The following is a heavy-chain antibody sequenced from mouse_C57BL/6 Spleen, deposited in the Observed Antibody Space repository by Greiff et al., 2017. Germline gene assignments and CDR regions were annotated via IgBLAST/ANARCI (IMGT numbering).Heavy chain of an antibody. CDR2: IDPETGGT. CDR1: GYTFTDYE. D-gene: IGHD2-1*01. J-gene: IGHJ4*01. Sequence: VQLQQSGAELVRPGASVTLSCKSSGYTFTDYEMYWVKQTPVHGLEWIGAIDPETGGTAYTQKFKGKAILTADKSSSTAYMELRSLTSEDYSVYYCTKWLELLRAMDYWGQGTSVTVSS. CDR3: TKWLELLRAMDY. V-gene: IGHV1-15*01.